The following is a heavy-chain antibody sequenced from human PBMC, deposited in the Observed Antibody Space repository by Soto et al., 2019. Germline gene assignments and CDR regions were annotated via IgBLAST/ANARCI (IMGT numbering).Heavy chain of an antibody. Sequence: ASETLSLTCAVYGGSFSGYYWSWISQPPGKGLEWIGEINHSGSTNYNPSLKSRVTISVDTSKNQFSLKLSSVTAADTAVYYCARARGILTGSTFDYWGQGTLVTVS. CDR2: INHSGST. V-gene: IGHV4-34*01. J-gene: IGHJ4*02. CDR3: ARARGILTGSTFDY. D-gene: IGHD3-9*01. CDR1: GGSFSGYY.